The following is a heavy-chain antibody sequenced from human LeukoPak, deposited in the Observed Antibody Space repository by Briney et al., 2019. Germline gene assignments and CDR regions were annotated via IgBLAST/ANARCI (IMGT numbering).Heavy chain of an antibody. V-gene: IGHV4-34*01. J-gene: IGHJ5*02. CDR1: GGSFSGYY. D-gene: IGHD3-9*01. CDR3: AREYYDILTGPKNWFDP. Sequence: PSETLSLTCAVYGGSFSGYYWSCIRQPPGKGLEWIGEINHSGSTNYNPSLKSRVTISVDTSKNQFSLKLSSVTAADTAVYYCAREYYDILTGPKNWFDPWGQGTLVTVSS. CDR2: INHSGST.